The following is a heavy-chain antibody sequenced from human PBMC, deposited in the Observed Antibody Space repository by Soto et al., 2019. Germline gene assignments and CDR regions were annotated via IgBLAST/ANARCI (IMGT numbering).Heavy chain of an antibody. Sequence: SVKVSCKASGGTFGSYAISWVRQAPGQGLEWMGGIIPIFGTANYAQKFQGRVTITADESTSTAYMELSSLRSEDTAVYYCARGSDSGDPQAFDYWGQGTLVTVSS. V-gene: IGHV1-69*13. CDR1: GGTFGSYA. CDR2: IIPIFGTA. D-gene: IGHD4-17*01. J-gene: IGHJ4*02. CDR3: ARGSDSGDPQAFDY.